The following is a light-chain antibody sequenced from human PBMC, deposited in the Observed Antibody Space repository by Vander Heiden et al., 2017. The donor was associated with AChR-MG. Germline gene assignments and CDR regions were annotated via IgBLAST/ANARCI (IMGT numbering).Light chain of an antibody. CDR3: QQYSDWPPLT. Sequence: IVMTQSPATLSVYPGERATLSCRAGQSIITNLAWYHQKPVQAPRLLLYGATTRATGIPARFSGSGSSTEFTLTISSLQSEDFGVYYCQQYSDWPPLTFGQGTRLEIK. V-gene: IGKV3-15*01. J-gene: IGKJ5*01. CDR2: GAT. CDR1: QSIITN.